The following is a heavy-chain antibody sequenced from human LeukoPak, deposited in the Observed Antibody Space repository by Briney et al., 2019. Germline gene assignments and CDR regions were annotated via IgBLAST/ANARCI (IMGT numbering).Heavy chain of an antibody. Sequence: PSETLSLTCAVYGGSFSGYYWSWIRQPPGKGLEWIGEINHSGSTNYNPSLKSRVTISVDRSKNQFSLKLSSVTAADTAVYYCAREDSSGLDAFDIWGQGTMVTVSS. D-gene: IGHD3-22*01. J-gene: IGHJ3*02. V-gene: IGHV4-34*01. CDR3: AREDSSGLDAFDI. CDR1: GGSFSGYY. CDR2: INHSGST.